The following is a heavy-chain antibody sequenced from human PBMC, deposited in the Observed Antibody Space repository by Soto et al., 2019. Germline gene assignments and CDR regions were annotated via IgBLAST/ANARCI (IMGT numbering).Heavy chain of an antibody. CDR3: ATSQPLNWFDP. CDR1: GGSISSYY. J-gene: IGHJ5*02. V-gene: IGHV4-59*01. Sequence: SEPLSLPCTVFGGSISSYYWSWIRQPPGKGLEWIGYIYYSGSTNYNPSLKSRVAISVDTSKNQFSLKLSSLTAADTAVYYCATSQPLNWFDPWGQGTLVTVSS. CDR2: IYYSGST.